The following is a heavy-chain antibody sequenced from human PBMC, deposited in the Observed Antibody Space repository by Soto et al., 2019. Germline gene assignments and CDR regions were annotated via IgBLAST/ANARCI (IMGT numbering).Heavy chain of an antibody. V-gene: IGHV1-24*01. D-gene: IGHD5-12*01. CDR2: FDVEDGET. Sequence: QVPLIQSGAEVKNPGASVKVSCKVSGHTLNDLSMHWVRQAPGKGLEWMGGFDVEDGETVYAQKFQGRLTMTDDTSTDTAYMELSSLRSDDTAVYYCATDRAYVVGTQLLKYLDYWGQGTLVSVSS. CDR3: ATDRAYVVGTQLLKYLDY. CDR1: GHTLNDLS. J-gene: IGHJ4*02.